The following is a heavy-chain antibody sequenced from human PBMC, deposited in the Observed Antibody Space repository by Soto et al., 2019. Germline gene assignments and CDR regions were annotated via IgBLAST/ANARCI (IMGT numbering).Heavy chain of an antibody. CDR1: GLTFSSYG. D-gene: IGHD5-12*01. V-gene: IGHV3-30*18. J-gene: IGHJ4*02. CDR3: AKDRGYAIDY. CDR2: ISYDGSNK. Sequence: GGSLRLSCAASGLTFSSYGMHWVRQAPGKGLEWVAVISYDGSNKYYADSVKGRFTISRDNSKNTLYLQMNSLRAEDTAVYYCAKDRGYAIDYWGQGTLVTVSS.